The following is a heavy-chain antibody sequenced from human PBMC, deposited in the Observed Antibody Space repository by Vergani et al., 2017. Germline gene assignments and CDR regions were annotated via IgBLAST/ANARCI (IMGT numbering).Heavy chain of an antibody. Sequence: QVQLVQSGAEVKTPGSSVKVSCKASGGTFSSYAISWVRQAPGQGLEWMGRIIPIFGTANYAQKFQGRVTITADESTSTAYMELSSLRSEDTAVYYCARLDGLEDYYGMDVWGQGTTVTVSS. CDR2: IIPIFGTA. V-gene: IGHV1-69*13. CDR1: GGTFSSYA. CDR3: ARLDGLEDYYGMDV. D-gene: IGHD1-1*01. J-gene: IGHJ6*02.